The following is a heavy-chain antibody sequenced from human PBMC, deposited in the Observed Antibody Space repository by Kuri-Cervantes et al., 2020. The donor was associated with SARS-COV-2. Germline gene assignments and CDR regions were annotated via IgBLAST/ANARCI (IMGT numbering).Heavy chain of an antibody. J-gene: IGHJ4*02. V-gene: IGHV3-74*01. CDR1: GFTFSNYW. D-gene: IGHD1-26*01. CDR2: TNTDGSST. CDR3: ARAFLRGGSDY. Sequence: ETLSLTCAASGFTFSNYWMHRVRQAPGKGLVWVSRTNTDGSSTSYADSVKGRFTISRDNAKNTLYLQMNSLRAEDTAVYYCARAFLRGGSDYWGQGTLVTVSS.